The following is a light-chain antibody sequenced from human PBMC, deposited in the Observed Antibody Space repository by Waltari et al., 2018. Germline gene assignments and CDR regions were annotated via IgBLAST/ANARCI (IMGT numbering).Light chain of an antibody. J-gene: IGKJ2*01. V-gene: IGKV3-20*01. Sequence: EIVLTQSPGTLSLSPGERATLSCRASQRVSSNYLAWYQQKPGQAPRLLIYGASSRATGIPDRFSGSGSGTDFTLTISRLAPEDFAVYYCQQYGSSPLTFGQGTKLEIK. CDR3: QQYGSSPLT. CDR1: QRVSSNY. CDR2: GAS.